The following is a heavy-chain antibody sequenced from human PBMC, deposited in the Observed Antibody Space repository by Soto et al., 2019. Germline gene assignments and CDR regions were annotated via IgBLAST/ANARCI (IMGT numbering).Heavy chain of an antibody. Sequence: SETLSLTCAVSSGSISSSNWWSWVRQPPGKGLEWIGEIYHSGSTNYNPSLKSRVTISVDKSKNQFSLKLSSVTAADTAVYYCARAIYPSNAFDIWGQGTMVTVSS. CDR3: ARAIYPSNAFDI. J-gene: IGHJ3*02. D-gene: IGHD3-16*02. CDR1: SGSISSSNW. V-gene: IGHV4-4*02. CDR2: IYHSGST.